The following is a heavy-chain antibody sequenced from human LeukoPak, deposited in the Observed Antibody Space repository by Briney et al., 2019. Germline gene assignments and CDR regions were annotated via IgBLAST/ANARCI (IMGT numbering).Heavy chain of an antibody. J-gene: IGHJ3*02. CDR2: IIPIFGTA. CDR1: GGTFSSYA. Sequence: ASVKVSCKASGGTFSSYAISWVRQAPGQGLEWMGGIIPIFGTANYAQKFQGRVTITTDESTSTAYMELSSLRSEDTAVYYCARVLGGYPPGDAFDIWGQGTMVTVSS. D-gene: IGHD3-22*01. V-gene: IGHV1-69*05. CDR3: ARVLGGYPPGDAFDI.